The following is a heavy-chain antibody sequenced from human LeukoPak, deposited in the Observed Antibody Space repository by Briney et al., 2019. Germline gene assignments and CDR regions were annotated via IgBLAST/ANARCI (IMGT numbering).Heavy chain of an antibody. Sequence: PGGSLRLSCAASGFTFSSYSMNWVRQAPGKRLEWVSYISSSSSTIYYADSVKGRFTISRDNAKNSLYLQMNSLRAEDTAVYYCATDRYSTFDYWGQGILVTVSS. CDR3: ATDRYSTFDY. CDR1: GFTFSSYS. CDR2: ISSSSSTI. J-gene: IGHJ4*02. V-gene: IGHV3-48*01. D-gene: IGHD6-13*01.